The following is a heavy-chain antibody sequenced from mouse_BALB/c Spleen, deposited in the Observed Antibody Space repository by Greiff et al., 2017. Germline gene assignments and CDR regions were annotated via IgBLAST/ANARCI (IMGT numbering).Heavy chain of an antibody. V-gene: IGHV7-3*02. Sequence: EVQVVESGGGLVQPGGSLRLSCATSGFTFTDYYMSWVRQPPGKALEWLGFIRNKANGYTTEYSASVKGRFTISRDNSQSILYLQMNTLRAEDSATYYCARDDYAMDYWGQGTSVTVSS. J-gene: IGHJ4*01. CDR2: IRNKANGYTT. CDR1: GFTFTDYY. CDR3: ARDDYAMDY.